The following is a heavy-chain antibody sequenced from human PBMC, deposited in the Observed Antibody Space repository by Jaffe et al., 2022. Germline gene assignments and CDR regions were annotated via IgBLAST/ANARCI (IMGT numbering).Heavy chain of an antibody. CDR1: GGSISSSSYY. J-gene: IGHJ4*02. CDR3: ARRPIYGGYCSGGSCYSGDY. D-gene: IGHD2-15*01. CDR2: IYYSGST. Sequence: QLQLQESGPGLVKPSETLSLTCTVSGGSISSSSYYWGWIRQPPGKGLEWIGSIYYSGSTYYNPSLKSRVTISVDTSKNQFSLKLSSVTAADTAVYYCARRPIYGGYCSGGSCYSGDYWGQGTLVTVSS. V-gene: IGHV4-39*01.